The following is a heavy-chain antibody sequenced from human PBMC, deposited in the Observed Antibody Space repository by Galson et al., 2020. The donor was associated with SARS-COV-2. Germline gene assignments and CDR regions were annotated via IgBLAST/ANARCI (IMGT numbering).Heavy chain of an antibody. CDR1: GFTFSSYA. D-gene: IGHD4-17*01. Sequence: GESLKISCAASGFTFSSYAMSWVRQAPGKGLEWVSAISGSGGSTYYADSVKGRFTISRDNSKNTLYLQMNSLRAEDTAVYYCAKDPVTTVTTRRVDYWGQGTLVTVSS. CDR2: ISGSGGST. CDR3: AKDPVTTVTTRRVDY. V-gene: IGHV3-23*01. J-gene: IGHJ4*02.